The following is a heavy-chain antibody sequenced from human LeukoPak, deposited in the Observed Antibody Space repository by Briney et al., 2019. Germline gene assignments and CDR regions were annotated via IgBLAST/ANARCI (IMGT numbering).Heavy chain of an antibody. CDR2: ICHSGST. D-gene: IGHD3-3*01. V-gene: IGHV4-38-2*02. CDR1: GYSISSGYY. J-gene: IGHJ3*02. CDR3: ARAVLEWYAFDI. Sequence: SETLSFTCTVSGYSISSGYYWGWVRQPPGKGLEWIGSICHSGSTYYNPSLKSRVTIAAATSKDQFSLKLSTVAAADTALCYCARAVLEWYAFDIWGQGTMVTVSS.